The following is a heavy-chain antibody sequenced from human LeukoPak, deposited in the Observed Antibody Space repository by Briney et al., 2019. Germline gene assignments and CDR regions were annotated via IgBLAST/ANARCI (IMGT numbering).Heavy chain of an antibody. Sequence: ASVKVSCKASGYTFTGYYFHWVRQAPGQGLEWMGWINPNTAGTNYAQKFLGGVTLTWDTSISTAYMELNRLTSDGTAVYYCATSAGDYRAGHYYYMGVWGKGTSVTVSS. D-gene: IGHD4-11*01. J-gene: IGHJ6*03. CDR3: ATSAGDYRAGHYYYMGV. V-gene: IGHV1-2*02. CDR1: GYTFTGYY. CDR2: INPNTAGT.